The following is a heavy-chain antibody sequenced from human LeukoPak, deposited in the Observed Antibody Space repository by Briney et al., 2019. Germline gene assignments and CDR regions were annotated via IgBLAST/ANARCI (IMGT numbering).Heavy chain of an antibody. V-gene: IGHV4-34*01. J-gene: IGHJ6*03. CDR2: INHSGST. CDR3: ARHKWLVWGSYGRFYYMDV. D-gene: IGHD3-16*01. CDR1: GFTFSSYE. Sequence: LRLSCAASGFTFSSYEMNWVRQAPGKGLEWIGEINHSGSTNYNPSLKSRVTISVDTSKNQFSLKLSSVTAADTAVYYCARHKWLVWGSYGRFYYMDVWGKGTTVTISS.